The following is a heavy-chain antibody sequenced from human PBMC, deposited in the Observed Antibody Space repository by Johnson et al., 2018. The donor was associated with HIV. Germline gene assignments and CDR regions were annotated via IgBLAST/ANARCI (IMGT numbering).Heavy chain of an antibody. CDR1: GFTVSSNY. V-gene: IGHV3-66*01. Sequence: VQLVESGGGLVQPGGSLRLSCAASGFTVSSNYMSWVRQAPGKGLEWVSVIFSGGTTYYADSVKGRFIISRDNSKNTLYLQMNRLRAEDTAVYYCARGRWLQMGTGDDTFDIWGQGTMVTVSS. CDR2: IFSGGTT. J-gene: IGHJ3*02. D-gene: IGHD5-24*01. CDR3: ARGRWLQMGTGDDTFDI.